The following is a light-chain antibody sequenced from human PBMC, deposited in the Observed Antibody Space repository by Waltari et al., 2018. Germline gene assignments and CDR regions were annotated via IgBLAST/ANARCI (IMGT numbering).Light chain of an antibody. CDR2: GAS. J-gene: IGKJ1*01. CDR3: QLYNDRPPWT. V-gene: IGKV3-15*01. Sequence: DIVLTQSPATLSLSPGERATLSCRASQHINMNLAWYQQKPGQAPRLLFYGASTRESGVPARFSGSGSGTEFTLTISSLQSEDFGLYYCQLYNDRPPWTFGQGTRVE. CDR1: QHINMN.